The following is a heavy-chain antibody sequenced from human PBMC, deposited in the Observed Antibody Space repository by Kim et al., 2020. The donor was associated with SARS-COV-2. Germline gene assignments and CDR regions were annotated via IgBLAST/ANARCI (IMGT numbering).Heavy chain of an antibody. D-gene: IGHD1-26*01. Sequence: GGSLRLSCAASGFTFSDHWMHWVRQAPGKGPVWVSRINADRSVIEYAASVKGRFTISRDNAKRTLDLQMNSLRPEDTAVYYCARGSGSYGFDSWGQGILV. CDR1: GFTFSDHW. CDR2: INADRSVI. V-gene: IGHV3-74*01. J-gene: IGHJ4*02. CDR3: ARGSGSYGFDS.